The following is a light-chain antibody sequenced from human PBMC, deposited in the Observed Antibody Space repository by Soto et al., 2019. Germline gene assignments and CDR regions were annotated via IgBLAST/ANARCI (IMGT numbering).Light chain of an antibody. V-gene: IGKV3-11*01. CDR1: QSVGSY. CDR3: QQRSNGPRT. Sequence: EIVLTQSPATLSLSPGERATLSCRASQSVGSYLAWYQQKPGQAPRLLLYDASKRATGFPARFSGSGSGTDFTLTISSLEPEDFAVYYCQQRSNGPRTFGQGTKVEIK. CDR2: DAS. J-gene: IGKJ1*01.